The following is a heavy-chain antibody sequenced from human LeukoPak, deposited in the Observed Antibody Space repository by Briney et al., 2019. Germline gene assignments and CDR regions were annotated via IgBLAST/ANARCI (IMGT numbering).Heavy chain of an antibody. CDR1: GGSISSSSYY. CDR2: IYYSGST. J-gene: IGHJ4*02. V-gene: IGHV4-39*07. Sequence: SETLSLTCTVSGGSISSSSYYWGWIRLPPGKGLEWSGSIYYSGSTYYNPSLKSRVTISVDTSKNQFSLKLSSVTAADTAVYYCARSAYSSSHYFDYWGQGTLVTVSS. D-gene: IGHD6-13*01. CDR3: ARSAYSSSHYFDY.